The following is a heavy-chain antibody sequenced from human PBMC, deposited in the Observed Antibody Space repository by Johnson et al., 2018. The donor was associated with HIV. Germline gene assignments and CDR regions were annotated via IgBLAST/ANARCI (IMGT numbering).Heavy chain of an antibody. D-gene: IGHD6-6*01. CDR1: GFTFSAFG. J-gene: IGHJ3*02. CDR3: AKGRARTAARQPRGDAFDI. CDR2: ISYDGSKK. Sequence: QVQLVESGGGVVQPGRSLRLSCAASGFTFSAFGMHWVRQAPGKGLEWVAVISYDGSKKYYADSVKGRFTISRDNSKNTLYLQMNSLRAEDTAVYYCAKGRARTAARQPRGDAFDIWGQGTMVTVSS. V-gene: IGHV3-30*18.